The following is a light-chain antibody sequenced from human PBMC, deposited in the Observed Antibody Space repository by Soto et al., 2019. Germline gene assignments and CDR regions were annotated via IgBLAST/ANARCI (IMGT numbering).Light chain of an antibody. CDR2: DVS. Sequence: QSALTQPASLSGSPGQSISISCTGTSSDVGGFNYVSWYQQHPGKAPKLMIYDVSNRPSGVSDRFSGSKSGSTASLTIYGLQAEDEADYYCASYVSSSTVDVFGTGTKVTFL. CDR3: ASYVSSSTVDV. V-gene: IGLV2-14*01. CDR1: SSDVGGFNY. J-gene: IGLJ1*01.